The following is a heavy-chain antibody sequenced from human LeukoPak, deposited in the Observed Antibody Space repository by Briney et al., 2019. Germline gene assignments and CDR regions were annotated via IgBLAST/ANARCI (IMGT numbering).Heavy chain of an antibody. V-gene: IGHV1-8*01. CDR3: ARYIQGVGFDI. D-gene: IGHD5-18*01. Sequence: ASVKVSCKASGYTSSSPDINWVRRATGRGLEWLGWMNPRDDTGYAQRFQGRVTLTRDRSTNTAYMEISSPTSDDTAVYYCARYIQGVGFDIWGQGTMVTVSA. J-gene: IGHJ3*02. CDR1: GYTSSSPD. CDR2: MNPRDDT.